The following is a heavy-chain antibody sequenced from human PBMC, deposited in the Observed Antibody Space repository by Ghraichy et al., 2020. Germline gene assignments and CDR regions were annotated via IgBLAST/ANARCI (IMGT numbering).Heavy chain of an antibody. CDR1: GGSISSSNW. CDR3: ARRGEGYTRHYNWFDP. D-gene: IGHD1-1*01. J-gene: IGHJ5*02. V-gene: IGHV4-4*02. CDR2: IYHSGST. Sequence: SETLSLTCAVSGGSISSSNWWSWVRQPPGKGLEWIGEIYHSGSTNYNPSLKSRVTISVDKSKNQFSLKLSSVTAADTAVYYCARRGEGYTRHYNWFDPWGQGTLVTVSS.